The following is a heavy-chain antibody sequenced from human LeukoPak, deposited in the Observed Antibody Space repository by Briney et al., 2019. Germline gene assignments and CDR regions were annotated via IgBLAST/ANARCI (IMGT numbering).Heavy chain of an antibody. CDR2: IRAGGDNT. Sequence: GGSLRLSCAASGFTFRNYAMMWVRQAPGKGLELVSSIRAGGDNTYYADSVTGRFTISRDNSKNTLFLQMNSLRAEDTAVYYCAKDPNGDYVGAFDFWGQGMMVSVSS. CDR1: GFTFRNYA. V-gene: IGHV3-23*01. CDR3: AKDPNGDYVGAFDF. D-gene: IGHD4-17*01. J-gene: IGHJ4*02.